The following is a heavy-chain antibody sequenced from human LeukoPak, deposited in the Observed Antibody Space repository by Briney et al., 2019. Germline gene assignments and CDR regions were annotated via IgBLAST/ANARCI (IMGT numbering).Heavy chain of an antibody. J-gene: IGHJ2*01. CDR1: GFTFDDYA. V-gene: IGHV3-9*01. Sequence: GRSLRLSCAASGFTFDDYAMHWVRQAPGKGLEGVSGISWNSGSIVYADSVKGRFTISRDNAKNSLYLQMNSLRAEDTALYYCAKAVAVAGKGYWYFDLWGRGTLVPVSS. CDR3: AKAVAVAGKGYWYFDL. CDR2: ISWNSGSI. D-gene: IGHD6-19*01.